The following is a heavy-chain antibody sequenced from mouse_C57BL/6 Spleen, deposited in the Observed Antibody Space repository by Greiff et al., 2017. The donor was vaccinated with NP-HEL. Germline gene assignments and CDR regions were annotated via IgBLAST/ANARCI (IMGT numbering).Heavy chain of an antibody. V-gene: IGHV1-72*01. J-gene: IGHJ4*01. CDR1: GYTFTSYW. Sequence: VQLQQSGAELVKPGASVKLSCKASGYTFTSYWMHWVKQRPGRGLEWIGRIDPYSGGTKYNEKFKSKATLTVDKPSSTAYMQLSSLTSEDSAVYYCAAGSSYAMDYWGQGTSVTVSS. CDR2: IDPYSGGT. D-gene: IGHD1-1*01. CDR3: AAGSSYAMDY.